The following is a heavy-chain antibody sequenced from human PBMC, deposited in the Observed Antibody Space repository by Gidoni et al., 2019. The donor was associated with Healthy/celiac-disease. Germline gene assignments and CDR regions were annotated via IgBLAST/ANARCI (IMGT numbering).Heavy chain of an antibody. CDR2: IRSKAYGGTT. J-gene: IGHJ4*02. CDR1: GFTFGDYA. V-gene: IGHV3-49*04. Sequence: EVQLVESGGGLVQPGRSLRLSCTASGFTFGDYAMSWVRQAPGKGLEWVGFIRSKAYGGTTEYAASVKGRFTISRDDSKSIAYLQMNSLKTEDTAVYYCTGGDYSFDYWGQGTLVTVSS. D-gene: IGHD4-4*01. CDR3: TGGDYSFDY.